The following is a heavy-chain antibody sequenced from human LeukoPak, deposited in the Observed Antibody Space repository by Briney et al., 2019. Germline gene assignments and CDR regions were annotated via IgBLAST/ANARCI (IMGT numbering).Heavy chain of an antibody. Sequence: GKSLKISCKGSGYSFTSYWIGWVRQMPGKGLEWMGIIYPGGSDARYSPSFQGQVTISADKSISTAYLQWSSLKASDTAMYYCARQGYSYGYFIDYWGQGTLVTVSS. CDR3: ARQGYSYGYFIDY. V-gene: IGHV5-51*01. CDR1: GYSFTSYW. CDR2: IYPGGSDA. D-gene: IGHD5-18*01. J-gene: IGHJ4*02.